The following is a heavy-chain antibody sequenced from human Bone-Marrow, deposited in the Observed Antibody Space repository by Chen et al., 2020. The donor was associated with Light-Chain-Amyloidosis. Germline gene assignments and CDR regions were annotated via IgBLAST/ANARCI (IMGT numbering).Heavy chain of an antibody. CDR2: IYHSGST. D-gene: IGHD3-22*01. V-gene: IGHV4-59*01. Sequence: QVQLQESGPGLVKPSETLSLTCSVSGGSFTSYHWSWIRQPPGKGLEWIGYIYHSGSTNYNPSPKSRVTISIEKSTIQFSLNLRSVTAADTAVYYCAGHYYDTTAYSPFDYWGQGALVTVSS. CDR3: AGHYYDTTAYSPFDY. CDR1: GGSFTSYH. J-gene: IGHJ4*02.